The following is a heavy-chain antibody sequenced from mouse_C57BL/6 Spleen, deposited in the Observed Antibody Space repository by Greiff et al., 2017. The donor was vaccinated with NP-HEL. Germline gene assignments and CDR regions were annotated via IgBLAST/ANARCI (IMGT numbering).Heavy chain of an antibody. V-gene: IGHV1-26*01. D-gene: IGHD4-1*01. Sequence: VQLQQSGPELVKPGASVKISCKASGYTFTDYYMNWVKQSHGKSLEWIGDINPNNGGTSYNQKFKGKATLTVDKSSSTAYMELRSLTSEDSAVYYCARGGNWEPFDYWGQGTTLTVSS. CDR1: GYTFTDYY. CDR3: ARGGNWEPFDY. CDR2: INPNNGGT. J-gene: IGHJ2*01.